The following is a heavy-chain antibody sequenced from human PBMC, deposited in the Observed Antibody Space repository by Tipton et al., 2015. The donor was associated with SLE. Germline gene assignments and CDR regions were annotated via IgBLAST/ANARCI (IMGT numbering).Heavy chain of an antibody. D-gene: IGHD3-9*01. J-gene: IGHJ6*04. V-gene: IGHV3-21*01. Sequence: GSLRLSCAASGFTFSTYSMNWVRQAPGKGLEWVSSISSSSSYIYYADSVKGRFTISRDNAKNSLYLQMNSLRAEDTAVYYCARGSIYITTTPSGKGPSTIPRDSPQNSFLLKRNSRGAEARAVYYGGRPLCVFGSDNYSGRDFGGKGPTVPVPS. CDR2: ISSSSSYI. CDR1: GFTFSTYS. CDR3: ARGSIYITTTPSGKGPSTIPRDSPQNSFLLKRNSRGAEARAVYYGGRPLCVFGSDNYSGRDF.